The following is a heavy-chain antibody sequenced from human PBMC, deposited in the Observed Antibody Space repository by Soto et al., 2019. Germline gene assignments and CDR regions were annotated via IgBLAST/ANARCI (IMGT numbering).Heavy chain of an antibody. D-gene: IGHD3-16*02. J-gene: IGHJ4*02. CDR3: ARRPYDDIWGSYRRYYFDY. Sequence: SETLSLTCAVYGGSFSGYYWSWIRQPPGKGLEWIGEINYSGSTNYNPSLKSRVTISVDTSKNQFSLKLSSVTAADTAVYYCARRPYDDIWGSYRRYYFDYWGQGTLVTVSS. CDR1: GGSFSGYY. V-gene: IGHV4-34*01. CDR2: INYSGST.